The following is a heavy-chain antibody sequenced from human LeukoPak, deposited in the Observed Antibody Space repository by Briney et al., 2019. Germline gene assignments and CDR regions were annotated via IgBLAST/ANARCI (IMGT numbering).Heavy chain of an antibody. CDR2: IYTSGST. Sequence: PSETLSLTCTVSGGSISSYYWSWIRHPAGEGLEWIGRIYTSGSTTYNPSLMSRVTISVDKSKNPFSLKLSSVTAADTAVYYCARTDTAGRVGYWGQGTLVTVSS. CDR1: GGSISSYY. D-gene: IGHD2-2*02. J-gene: IGHJ4*02. CDR3: ARTDTAGRVGY. V-gene: IGHV4-4*07.